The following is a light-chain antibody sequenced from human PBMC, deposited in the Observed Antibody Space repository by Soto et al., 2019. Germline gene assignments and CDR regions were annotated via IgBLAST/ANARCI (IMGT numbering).Light chain of an antibody. CDR2: AAS. CDR1: QGISNW. CDR3: QQANSFLPLT. V-gene: IGKV1-12*01. J-gene: IGKJ4*01. Sequence: DIQMTQSPSSVSASVGDRVTITCRASQGISNWLAWYQQKPGKAPKLLIHAASSLQSGVPSRFGGSGSGTDFTLTISSLQPEDFATYYCQQANSFLPLTFGGGTKVEIK.